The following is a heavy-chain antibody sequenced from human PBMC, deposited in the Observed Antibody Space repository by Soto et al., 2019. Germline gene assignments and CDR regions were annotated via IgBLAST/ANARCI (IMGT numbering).Heavy chain of an antibody. V-gene: IGHV3-48*02. J-gene: IGHJ4*01. D-gene: IGHD6-13*01. CDR2: ISSSSSTI. CDR3: ARDFYSSSWYHYFDY. CDR1: GFTFSSYS. Sequence: EVQLVESGGGLVQPGGSLRLSCAASGFTFSSYSMNWVRQAPGKGLEWVSYISSSSSTIYYADSVKGRFTISRDNAKNSLYLQMNSLRDEDTAVYYCARDFYSSSWYHYFDYWGHGTLVTVSS.